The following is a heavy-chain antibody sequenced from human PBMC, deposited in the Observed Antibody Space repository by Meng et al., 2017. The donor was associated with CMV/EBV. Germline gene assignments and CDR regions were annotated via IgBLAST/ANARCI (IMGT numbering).Heavy chain of an antibody. CDR3: ARVGPSSSSSRGYFDY. V-gene: IGHV1-18*01. J-gene: IGHJ4*02. CDR1: GYTFTSYG. CDR2: ISVYNGNT. D-gene: IGHD6-13*01. Sequence: ASVKVSCKASGYTFTSYGISWVRQAPGQGLEWMGWISVYNGNTNYAQKFQGRVTMTTDTSTRTAYMELRSLRSDDTAVYYCARVGPSSSSSRGYFDYWGQGTLVTVSS.